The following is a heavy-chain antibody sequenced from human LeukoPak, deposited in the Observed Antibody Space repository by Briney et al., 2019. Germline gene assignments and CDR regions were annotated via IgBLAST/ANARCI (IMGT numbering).Heavy chain of an antibody. D-gene: IGHD6-19*01. CDR2: ISGSGGST. J-gene: IGHJ4*02. Sequence: PGGSLRLSCAASGLTFSSYAMSWVRQAPGKGLEWVSAISGSGGSTYYADSVKGWFTISRDNSKNTLYLEMNSLRADDTAVYYCAKTTGSGWREPFDYWGQGTLVTVSS. V-gene: IGHV3-23*01. CDR3: AKTTGSGWREPFDY. CDR1: GLTFSSYA.